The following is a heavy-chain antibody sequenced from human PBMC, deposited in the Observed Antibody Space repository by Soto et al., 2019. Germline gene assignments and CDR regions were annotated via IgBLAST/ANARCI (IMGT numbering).Heavy chain of an antibody. Sequence: QVQLQESGPGLVKPSGTLSLTCGVSRGSVSSNNWWTWVRQPPGKGLEWIGEIYQTGTTNYNPSLQSRVTISLDKSKNHFSLKLNSVTAADTAVYYCARRIALSGTAGAPGDWGQGTLVIVSS. D-gene: IGHD6-19*01. CDR3: ARRIALSGTAGAPGD. J-gene: IGHJ4*02. CDR2: IYQTGTT. CDR1: RGSVSSNNW. V-gene: IGHV4-4*02.